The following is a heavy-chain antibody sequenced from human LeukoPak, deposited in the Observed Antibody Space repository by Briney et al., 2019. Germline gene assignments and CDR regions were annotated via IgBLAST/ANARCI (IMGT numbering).Heavy chain of an antibody. V-gene: IGHV4-61*02. Sequence: SETLSLTFPVSGGSISSGSYYWSWIRPPAGKGPEWIGPIYTSGSTNYNPSLKSRVTISVDTSKNQFSLKLSSVTAADTAVYYCASSPGDFWSGSNWFDPWGQGTLVTVSS. CDR1: GGSISSGSYY. D-gene: IGHD3-3*01. CDR3: ASSPGDFWSGSNWFDP. CDR2: IYTSGST. J-gene: IGHJ5*02.